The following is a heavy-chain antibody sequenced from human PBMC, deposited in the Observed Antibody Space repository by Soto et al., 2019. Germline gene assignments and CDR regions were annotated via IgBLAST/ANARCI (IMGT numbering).Heavy chain of an antibody. V-gene: IGHV5-10-1*01. CDR1: GYSFTSYW. CDR2: IDPSDSYT. CDR3: ARVSKGTIYSPHAFDV. J-gene: IGHJ3*01. D-gene: IGHD1-7*01. Sequence: GESLKISCKGSGYSFTSYWISWVRQMPGKGLEWMGRIDPSDSYTNYSPSFQGHVTISADKSISTAYLQWSSLRAEDTALYYCARVSKGTIYSPHAFDVWGQGTMVTVSS.